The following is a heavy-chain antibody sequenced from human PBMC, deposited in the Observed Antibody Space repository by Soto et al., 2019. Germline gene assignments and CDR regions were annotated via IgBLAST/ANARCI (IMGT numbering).Heavy chain of an antibody. CDR2: INHSGST. D-gene: IGHD3-10*01. CDR1: GGSFSGYY. CDR3: ARGRGYYYGSGSYVPVRY. V-gene: IGHV4-34*01. J-gene: IGHJ4*02. Sequence: QVQLQQWGAGLLKPSETLSLTCAVYGGSFSGYYWNWIRQPPGKGLEWIGEINHSGSTNYNPSLKSRVTISVDTSKNQLSLKLSSVTAADTAVYYCARGRGYYYGSGSYVPVRYWGQRILVTVSS.